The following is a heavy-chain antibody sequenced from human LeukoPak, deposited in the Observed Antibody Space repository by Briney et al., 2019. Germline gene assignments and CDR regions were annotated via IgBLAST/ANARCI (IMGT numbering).Heavy chain of an antibody. CDR2: ISASNGNT. Sequence: ASVKVSCKASGYTFTSYGISWVRQAPGQGLEWMGWISASNGNTSSAQKLQGRVTMTTDTSTSTAYMELRSLRSDDTAVYYCARERGQIVAGTYYYYGMDVWGQGTTVTVSS. CDR1: GYTFTSYG. CDR3: ARERGQIVAGTYYYYGMDV. J-gene: IGHJ6*02. V-gene: IGHV1-18*01. D-gene: IGHD6-19*01.